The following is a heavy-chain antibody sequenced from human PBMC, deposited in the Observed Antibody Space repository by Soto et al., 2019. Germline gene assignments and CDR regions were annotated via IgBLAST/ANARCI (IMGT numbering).Heavy chain of an antibody. CDR3: ATLPRTIERTPAAIWSFDS. D-gene: IGHD2-2*01. V-gene: IGHV1-24*01. J-gene: IGHJ4*02. CDR2: LDAEDGET. CDR1: GYSLSDLS. Sequence: GASVKVSCKVSGYSLSDLSIHWVRQAPGKVLEWMGGLDAEDGETIYAQKLQGRGTMTEDTSTDTAYMELSSLTSEDTAMYYCATLPRTIERTPAAIWSFDSWGQGTLVTVSS.